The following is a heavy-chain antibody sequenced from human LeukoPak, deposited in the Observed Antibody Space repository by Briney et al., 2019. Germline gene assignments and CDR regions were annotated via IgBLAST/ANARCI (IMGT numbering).Heavy chain of an antibody. J-gene: IGHJ4*02. CDR1: GGSISSSSYF. D-gene: IGHD4-17*01. V-gene: IGHV4-39*01. CDR2: IFYSGST. CDR3: ARQMNTVTADY. Sequence: SETLSLICTVSGGSISSSSYFWGWLRQPPGKGLEWIGSIFYSGSTYYNPSLNSRVTISIDTSKNQFSLRLSSVTAADTAVYYCARQMNTVTADYWGQGTLVTVSS.